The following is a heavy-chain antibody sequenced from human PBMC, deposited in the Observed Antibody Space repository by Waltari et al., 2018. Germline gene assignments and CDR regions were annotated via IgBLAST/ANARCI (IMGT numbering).Heavy chain of an antibody. CDR2: ISWNSVSI. J-gene: IGHJ4*02. D-gene: IGHD2-15*01. V-gene: IGHV3-9*01. CDR3: AKGEGYCSGGSCYNY. Sequence: EVQLVESGGHLVQPGRSLRLSCAASGFTFDDYAMHWVRQAPGKGLEWVSGISWNSVSIGYADSVKGRFTISRDNAKNSLYLQMNSLRAEDTALYYCAKGEGYCSGGSCYNYWGQGTLVTVSS. CDR1: GFTFDDYA.